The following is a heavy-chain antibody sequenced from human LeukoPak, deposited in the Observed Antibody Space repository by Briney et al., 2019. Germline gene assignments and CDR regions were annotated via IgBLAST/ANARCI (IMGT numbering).Heavy chain of an antibody. V-gene: IGHV1-2*02. D-gene: IGHD3-22*01. CDR1: GYTYTWYY. CDR2: INPNSGGT. CDR3: ARESDSSGYYRNCLDY. J-gene: IGHJ4*02. Sequence: GSVKVSCKDSGYTYTWYYMHGVGQAPGQGGEGVGWINPNSGGTNYAQTFQGRVTMTTDTSISTAYMELSTLRSDDTAVYYCARESDSSGYYRNCLDYWGQGTLVTVSS.